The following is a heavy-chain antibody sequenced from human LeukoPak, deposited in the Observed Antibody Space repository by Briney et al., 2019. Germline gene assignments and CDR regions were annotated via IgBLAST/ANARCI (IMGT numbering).Heavy chain of an antibody. V-gene: IGHV3-11*04. CDR1: GFTFSDYY. CDR3: ASSQSSVAGIVGG. CDR2: ISGSGSSK. J-gene: IGHJ4*02. D-gene: IGHD6-19*01. Sequence: GESLKISCAASGFTFSDYYMTWIRQAPGKGLEWVSYISGSGSSKYYADSVKGRFTISRDNAKNSLYLQMNSLRVEDTAVYYCASSQSSVAGIVGGWGQGTLVTVSS.